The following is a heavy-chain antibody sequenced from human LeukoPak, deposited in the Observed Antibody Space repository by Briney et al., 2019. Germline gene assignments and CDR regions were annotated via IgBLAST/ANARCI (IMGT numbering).Heavy chain of an antibody. Sequence: GGSLILSCSASGFTFGTYAMHWVRQAPGKGLEYVSAISSYGGSTYYADSVKGRFTISRDNSKNTLYLQMSSLRAEDTAVYYCVPLPIAVAGTHLLDYWGQGTLVTVSS. CDR3: VPLPIAVAGTHLLDY. J-gene: IGHJ4*02. V-gene: IGHV3-64D*09. D-gene: IGHD6-19*01. CDR2: ISSYGGST. CDR1: GFTFGTYA.